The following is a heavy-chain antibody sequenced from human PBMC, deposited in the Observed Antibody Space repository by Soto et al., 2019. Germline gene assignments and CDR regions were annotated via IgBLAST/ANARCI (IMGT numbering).Heavy chain of an antibody. CDR2: INHSGST. CDR1: GGSFRCYD. D-gene: IGHD3-3*01. Sequence: SETLSPACAVYGGSFRCYDWSWIRQPPGKGLEWIGEINHSGSTNYNPSLKSRVTISVDTSKNQFSLKLSSVTAADTAVYYCARASSQYDFWSGYYRLDYYGMDVWGQGTTVTVSS. CDR3: ARASSQYDFWSGYYRLDYYGMDV. V-gene: IGHV4-34*01. J-gene: IGHJ6*02.